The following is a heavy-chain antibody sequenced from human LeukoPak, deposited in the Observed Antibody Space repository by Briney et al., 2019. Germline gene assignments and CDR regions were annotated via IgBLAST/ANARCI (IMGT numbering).Heavy chain of an antibody. Sequence: SGTLSLTCTVSGGSISSYYWSWIRQPAGKGLEWIGRIYSTGSTNYNPSLKSRVTMSVDTSKNQFSLRLRSVTAADTAVYYCARQIASAGTAGFDFWGQGALVTVSS. J-gene: IGHJ4*02. V-gene: IGHV4-4*07. D-gene: IGHD6-13*01. CDR1: GGSISSYY. CDR3: ARQIASAGTAGFDF. CDR2: IYSTGST.